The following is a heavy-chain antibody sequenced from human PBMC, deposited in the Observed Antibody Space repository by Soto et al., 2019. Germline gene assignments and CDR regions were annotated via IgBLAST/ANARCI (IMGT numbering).Heavy chain of an antibody. D-gene: IGHD3-10*01. Sequence: SETLSLTCSASGGSMSEYFWSWIRQSPGKGLEWIGYIYYLGSTDYNPSLKSRVTISVDTSKRQFSLRLTSVTAADTAVYYCARDGYDGSGSPYPAYWGPGTQVTVSS. CDR2: IYYLGST. CDR3: ARDGYDGSGSPYPAY. CDR1: GGSMSEYF. J-gene: IGHJ4*02. V-gene: IGHV4-59*01.